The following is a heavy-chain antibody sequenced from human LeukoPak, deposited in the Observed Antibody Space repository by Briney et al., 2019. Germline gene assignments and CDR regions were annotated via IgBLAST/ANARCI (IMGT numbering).Heavy chain of an antibody. Sequence: GGSLRLSCAASGFTFSSYEMNWVRQAPGKGLEWVSYISSSGSTLYYADSVKGRFTISRDNAKNSLYLQMNSLRAEDTAVYYCARAPQDPYCSSTSCYDNYHGMDVWGKGTTVTVSS. D-gene: IGHD2-2*01. V-gene: IGHV3-48*03. J-gene: IGHJ6*04. CDR1: GFTFSSYE. CDR3: ARAPQDPYCSSTSCYDNYHGMDV. CDR2: ISSSGSTL.